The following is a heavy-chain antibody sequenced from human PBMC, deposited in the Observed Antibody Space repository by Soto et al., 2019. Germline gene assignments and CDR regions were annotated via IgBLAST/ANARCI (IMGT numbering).Heavy chain of an antibody. D-gene: IGHD6-25*01. CDR2: ISSSSSYI. J-gene: IGHJ6*02. CDR1: GFTFSSYS. CDR3: AREGAAAATLYYYYYGMDV. Sequence: VQLVESGGGLVKPGGSLRLSCAASGFTFSSYSMNWVRQAPGKGLEWVSSISSSSSYIYYADSVKGRFTISRYNTKNTLHLLMNSLRAEDTAAEYCAREGAAAATLYYYYYGMDVWGQGTTVTVSS. V-gene: IGHV3-21*01.